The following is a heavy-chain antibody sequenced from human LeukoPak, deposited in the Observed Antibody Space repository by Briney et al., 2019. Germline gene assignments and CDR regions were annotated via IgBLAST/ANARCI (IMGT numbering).Heavy chain of an antibody. D-gene: IGHD1-26*01. J-gene: IGHJ3*02. CDR3: ARDALGGIVGATRAAFDI. V-gene: IGHV4-34*01. CDR1: GGSFSGYY. Sequence: PSETLSLTCAVYGGSFSGYYWSWIRQPPGKGLEWIGEINHSGTTNYNPSLKSRVSISVDTSRNQFSLKLSSVTAADTAVYYCARDALGGIVGATRAAFDIWGQGTMVTVSS. CDR2: INHSGTT.